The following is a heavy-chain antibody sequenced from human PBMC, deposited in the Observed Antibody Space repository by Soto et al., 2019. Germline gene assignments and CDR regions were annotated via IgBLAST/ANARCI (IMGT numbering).Heavy chain of an antibody. CDR2: IGGSGTGFNT. D-gene: IGHD2-2*01. CDR1: GFTFSSYP. V-gene: IGHV3-23*01. J-gene: IGHJ4*02. CDR3: ARVAPYCSTTTCYIDS. Sequence: EVQLLESGGGVVRPGGSLRLSCAASGFTFSSYPMKWVRQGPGKGLEWVSTIGGSGTGFNTDYADSVKGRFVISRDNSKNTVYLQMNSLRAEDTALYYCARVAPYCSTTTCYIDSWGQGTLGTVSS.